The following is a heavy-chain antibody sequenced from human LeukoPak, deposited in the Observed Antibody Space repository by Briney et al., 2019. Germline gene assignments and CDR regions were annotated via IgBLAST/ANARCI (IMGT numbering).Heavy chain of an antibody. D-gene: IGHD3-22*01. CDR2: INPSGDNR. V-gene: IGHV1-46*01. Sequence: ASVKVSCKASGYIFTNYYIHWVRQAPGQGLEWMGIINPSGDNRNYAQKFQGRVTIIADTSTSTAYMELSSLRSEDTAVYYCARGQWPKYYYESRVEAFDIWGQGTMVTVSS. CDR3: ARGQWPKYYYESRVEAFDI. CDR1: GYIFTNYY. J-gene: IGHJ3*02.